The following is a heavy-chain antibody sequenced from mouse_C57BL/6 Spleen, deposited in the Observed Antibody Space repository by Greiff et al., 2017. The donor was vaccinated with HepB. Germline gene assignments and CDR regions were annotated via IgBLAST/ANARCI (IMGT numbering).Heavy chain of an antibody. Sequence: VQLQQSGAELVRPGSSVKLSCKASGYTFTSYWMHWVKQRPIQGLEWIGNIDPSDSETNYNQKFKDKATLTVDKSSSTAYMQLSSLTSEDSAVYYCARDDYGRGYAMDYWGQGTSVTVSS. CDR1: GYTFTSYW. CDR3: ARDDYGRGYAMDY. D-gene: IGHD1-1*01. CDR2: IDPSDSET. V-gene: IGHV1-52*01. J-gene: IGHJ4*01.